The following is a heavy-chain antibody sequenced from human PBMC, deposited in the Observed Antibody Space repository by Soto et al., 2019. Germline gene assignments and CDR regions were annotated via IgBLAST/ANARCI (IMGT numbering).Heavy chain of an antibody. CDR1: GFTFSNYG. V-gene: IGHV3-33*01. Sequence: PGGSLSLSCAASGFTFSNYGMHWVRQAPGKGLEWVAIIWYDGSNDYYVDSVKGRFTISRDNSKNTLSLQMNSLRAEDTAVYYCARDLWEFQLFYYALVFWGQGTTATVSS. CDR3: ARDLWEFQLFYYALVF. J-gene: IGHJ6*02. CDR2: IWYDGSND. D-gene: IGHD1-26*01.